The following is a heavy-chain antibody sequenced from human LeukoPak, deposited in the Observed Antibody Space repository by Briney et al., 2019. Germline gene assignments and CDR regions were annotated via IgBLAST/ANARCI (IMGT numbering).Heavy chain of an antibody. J-gene: IGHJ4*02. D-gene: IGHD6-19*01. V-gene: IGHV4-39*07. CDR2: IYYSGTT. CDR3: AREAPHYSSAWNGYFDS. CDR1: AGSISSTNYY. Sequence: SETLSLTCTVSAGSISSTNYYWGWIRQPPGKGLEWIGSIYYSGTTYYNPSLESRVTISVDTSKNQFSLKLNSVTAADTAVYYCAREAPHYSSAWNGYFDSWGQGTLVTVSS.